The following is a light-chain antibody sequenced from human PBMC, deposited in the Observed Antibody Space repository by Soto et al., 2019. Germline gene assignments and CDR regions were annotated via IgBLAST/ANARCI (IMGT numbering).Light chain of an antibody. J-gene: IGKJ1*01. Sequence: AIRMTQSPSSFSASTGDRVTITCRVSQGISSYLAWYQQKPGKAPKLLIYAASTLQSGVPSRFSGSGSGTAFTLTISCLQSEDFATYYCQQYYSYPRTFGQGTKVEIK. V-gene: IGKV1-8*01. CDR1: QGISSY. CDR2: AAS. CDR3: QQYYSYPRT.